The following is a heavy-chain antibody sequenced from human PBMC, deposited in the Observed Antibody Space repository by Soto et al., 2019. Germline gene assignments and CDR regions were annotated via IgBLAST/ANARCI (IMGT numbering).Heavy chain of an antibody. D-gene: IGHD2-2*01. CDR1: GFTFSYYG. CDR2: VSDSAGSK. V-gene: IGHV3-23*01. CDR3: AKDAPEYGNYYFDY. J-gene: IGHJ4*02. Sequence: EVQLLESGGGLVQPGGSLRLSCAASGFTFSYYGMNWVRQAPGKGLEWVSGVSDSAGSKHYADSVMGRFTITRDISKNTLFLQMNSLRAEDTAVYYCAKDAPEYGNYYFDYWGQGTVVTVSS.